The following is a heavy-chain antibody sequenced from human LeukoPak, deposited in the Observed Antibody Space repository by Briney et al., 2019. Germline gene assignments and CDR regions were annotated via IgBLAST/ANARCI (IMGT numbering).Heavy chain of an antibody. J-gene: IGHJ6*02. CDR2: IYYSGGT. D-gene: IGHD6-19*01. V-gene: IGHV4-30-4*01. CDR1: GGSISSGNYY. Sequence: SQTLSLTCTVSGGSISSGNYYWGWVRQPPGKGLEWIGSIYYSGGTYYNPSLKSRVTISGDTSKNQFSLKLSSVTAADTAVYYCARDRVTMAGRDYSYYYGMDVWGQGTAVTVSS. CDR3: ARDRVTMAGRDYSYYYGMDV.